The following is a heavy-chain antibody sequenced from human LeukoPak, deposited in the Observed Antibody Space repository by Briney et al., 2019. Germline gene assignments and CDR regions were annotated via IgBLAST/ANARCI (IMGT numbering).Heavy chain of an antibody. CDR3: ARFVVVVAARYFDY. V-gene: IGHV4-39*01. CDR1: GGSISSSSYY. Sequence: PSETQSLTCTVSGGSISSSSYYWGWIRQPPGKGLEWIGSIYYSGSTYYNPSLKSRVTISVDTSKNQFSLKLSSVTAADTAVYYCARFVVVVAARYFDYWGQGTLVTVSS. D-gene: IGHD2-15*01. J-gene: IGHJ4*02. CDR2: IYYSGST.